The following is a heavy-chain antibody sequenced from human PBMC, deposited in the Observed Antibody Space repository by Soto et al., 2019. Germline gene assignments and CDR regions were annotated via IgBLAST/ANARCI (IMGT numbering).Heavy chain of an antibody. CDR3: ARMFSGSYPNFDY. CDR1: GGSISSSSYY. J-gene: IGHJ4*02. Sequence: SETLSLTCTVSGGSISSSSYYWGWIRQPPGKGLEWIGSIYYSGSTYYNPSLKSRVTISVDTSKNQFSLKLSSVTAADTAVYYCARMFSGSYPNFDYWGQGTLVTVSS. CDR2: IYYSGST. D-gene: IGHD1-26*01. V-gene: IGHV4-39*07.